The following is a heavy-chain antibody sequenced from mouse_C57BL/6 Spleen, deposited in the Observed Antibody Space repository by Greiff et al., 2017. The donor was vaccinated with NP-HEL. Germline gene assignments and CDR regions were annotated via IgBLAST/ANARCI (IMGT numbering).Heavy chain of an antibody. D-gene: IGHD2-3*01. CDR2: ISSGSSTI. CDR1: GFTFSDYG. Sequence: EVKLVESGGGLVKPGGSLKLSCAASGFTFSDYGMHWVRQAPEKGLEWVAYISSGSSTIYYADTVKGRFTISRDKAKNTLFLQMTILRSEDTAMYYCARPSSDGYYWFDYWGQGTTLTVSS. J-gene: IGHJ2*01. V-gene: IGHV5-17*01. CDR3: ARPSSDGYYWFDY.